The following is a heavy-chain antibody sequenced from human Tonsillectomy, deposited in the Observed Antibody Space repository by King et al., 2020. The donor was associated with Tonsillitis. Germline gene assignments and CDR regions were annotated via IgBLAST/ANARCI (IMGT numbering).Heavy chain of an antibody. CDR2: INPNSGGK. V-gene: IGHV1-2*02. D-gene: IGHD3-22*01. CDR3: ARVGVGYYDSSGFAGWFDP. J-gene: IGHJ5*02. CDR1: GYTFTGYY. Sequence: VQLVQSGAEVKKPGASVKVSCKASGYTFTGYYMHWVRQAPGQGLEWMGWINPNSGGKNYAQKFQGRVTMTRDTSISTAYMELSRLRSDDTAVYYCARVGVGYYDSSGFAGWFDPWGQGTLVTVSS.